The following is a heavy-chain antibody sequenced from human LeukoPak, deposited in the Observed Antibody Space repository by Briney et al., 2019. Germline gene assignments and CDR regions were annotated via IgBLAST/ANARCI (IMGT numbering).Heavy chain of an antibody. CDR3: AKSNYDFWSGYLRGGDY. Sequence: GGSLRLSCAASGFTFSSYAMSWVRQAPGKGLEWVSTISGSGAGTHYADSVKGRFTISRDNSKNTLFLQMNRLRAEDTAVYYCAKSNYDFWSGYLRGGDYWGQGTLVTVSS. CDR1: GFTFSSYA. D-gene: IGHD3-3*01. CDR2: ISGSGAGT. V-gene: IGHV3-23*01. J-gene: IGHJ4*02.